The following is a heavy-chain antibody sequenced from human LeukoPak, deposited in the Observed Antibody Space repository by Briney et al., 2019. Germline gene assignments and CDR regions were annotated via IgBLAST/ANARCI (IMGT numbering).Heavy chain of an antibody. CDR1: GGSFSGYF. CDR3: ATSKWFGIGTEY. V-gene: IGHV4-34*01. CDR2: INPSGTT. D-gene: IGHD3-10*01. J-gene: IGHJ4*02. Sequence: SSETLSLTCAVYGGSFSGYFWTWFRQPPGKGLEWIGEINPSGTTKYHPSLKSRVTISGDTSKNQISLELSAVTAADTAVYYCATSKWFGIGTEYWGQGTLVTVSS.